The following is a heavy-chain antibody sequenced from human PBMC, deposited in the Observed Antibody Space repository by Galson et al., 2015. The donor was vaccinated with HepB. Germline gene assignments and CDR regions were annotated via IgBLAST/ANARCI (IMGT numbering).Heavy chain of an antibody. CDR2: IRSSTSTV. CDR1: GFSFSRYS. Sequence: SLRLSCAASGFSFSRYSMNWVRQAPGKGLEWVSYIRSSTSTVFYADSVQGRFSISRDSAKNSLYLQMNSLRAEDTAVYYCARDFVSYSGVFVYWGQGILVTVSS. V-gene: IGHV3-48*04. CDR3: ARDFVSYSGVFVY. D-gene: IGHD5-12*01. J-gene: IGHJ4*02.